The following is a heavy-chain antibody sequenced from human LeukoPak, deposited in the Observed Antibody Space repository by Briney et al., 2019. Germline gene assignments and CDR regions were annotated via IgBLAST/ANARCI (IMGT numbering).Heavy chain of an antibody. CDR1: GFTVSSYW. CDR2: IKKDGSEK. Sequence: GALRLSCAASGFTVSSYWISLVRQAPGKGLEGVANIKKDGSEKYYVDSVKGRFTISRDNAKNSLYLQMNSLRAEDRAVYYCAREGIAAAGTVDYWGQGTLVTVSS. V-gene: IGHV3-7*01. J-gene: IGHJ4*02. D-gene: IGHD6-13*01. CDR3: AREGIAAAGTVDY.